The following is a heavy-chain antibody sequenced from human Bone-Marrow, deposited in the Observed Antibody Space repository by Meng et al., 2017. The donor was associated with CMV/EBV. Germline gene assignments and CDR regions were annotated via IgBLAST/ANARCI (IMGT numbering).Heavy chain of an antibody. D-gene: IGHD4-17*01. CDR3: ARDLTVTTSYYYGMDV. J-gene: IGHJ6*02. CDR1: GFTFGSYA. V-gene: IGHV3-30-3*01. CDR2: ISYDGSNK. Sequence: GGSLRLSCAASGFTFGSYAMRWVRQAPGKGLEWVAVISYDGSNKYYADSVKGRFTIPRDNSKNTLYLQMNSLRAEDTAVYYCARDLTVTTSYYYGMDVWGQGTTVTVSS.